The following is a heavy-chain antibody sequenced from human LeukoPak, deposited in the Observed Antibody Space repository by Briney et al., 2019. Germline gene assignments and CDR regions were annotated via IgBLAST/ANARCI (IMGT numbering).Heavy chain of an antibody. CDR1: GYSISSGYY. V-gene: IGHV4-38-2*01. J-gene: IGHJ5*02. D-gene: IGHD2-15*01. Sequence: SETLSLTSAVSGYSISSGYYWGWIRQPPGKGLEWIGSIYHSGDTYYNPSLKSRVTISVDTSKDQFSLKLNSVTAADTAVYHCARQGYCSGGNCYRWFDPWGQGILVTVSS. CDR3: ARQGYCSGGNCYRWFDP. CDR2: IYHSGDT.